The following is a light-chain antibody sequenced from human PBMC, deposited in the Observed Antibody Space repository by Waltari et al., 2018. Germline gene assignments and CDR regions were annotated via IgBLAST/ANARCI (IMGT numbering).Light chain of an antibody. CDR1: QSISSY. CDR3: QQCYSTPPYT. Sequence: DIQMTQSPSSLSASVRDRVTITCRASQSISSYLNWYQQKPGKAPKLLIYAASSLQSGVPARFSGSGSGTEFTLTISSLQPEDFATYYCQQCYSTPPYTFGQGTKLEIK. CDR2: AAS. J-gene: IGKJ2*01. V-gene: IGKV1-39*01.